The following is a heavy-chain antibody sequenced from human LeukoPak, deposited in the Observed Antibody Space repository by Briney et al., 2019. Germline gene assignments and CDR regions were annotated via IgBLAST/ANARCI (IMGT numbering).Heavy chain of an antibody. V-gene: IGHV3-33*01. CDR2: IWYDGSNK. CDR1: GFTLSSYG. J-gene: IGHJ4*02. CDR3: ARRIAAAKHFDY. Sequence: GGSLRLSCAASGFTLSSYGMHWVRQAPGKGLEWVAVIWYDGSNKYYADSVKGRFTISRDNSKNTLYLQMNSLRAEDTAVYYCARRIAAAKHFDYWGQGTLVTVSS. D-gene: IGHD6-13*01.